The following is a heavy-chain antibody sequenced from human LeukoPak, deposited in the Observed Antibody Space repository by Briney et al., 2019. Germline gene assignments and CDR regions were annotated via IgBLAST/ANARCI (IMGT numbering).Heavy chain of an antibody. J-gene: IGHJ4*02. Sequence: GGSLRLSCAASGFTFSSYSMNWVRQAPGKGLEWVSSISSSSSYIYYADSVKGRFTISRDNAKNSLYLQMNSLRAEDTAVYYCARKRAMDYYDSSGYSPNQILGYWGQGTLVTVSS. CDR1: GFTFSSYS. CDR3: ARKRAMDYYDSSGYSPNQILGY. CDR2: ISSSSSYI. V-gene: IGHV3-21*01. D-gene: IGHD3-22*01.